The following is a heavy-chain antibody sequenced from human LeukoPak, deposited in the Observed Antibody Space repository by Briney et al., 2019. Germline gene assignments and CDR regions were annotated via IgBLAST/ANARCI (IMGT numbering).Heavy chain of an antibody. CDR1: GYTFTSNY. CDR3: ARDNSVRDEAWWFNP. CDR2: ISPSGGST. D-gene: IGHD5-24*01. V-gene: IGHV1-46*01. J-gene: IGHJ5*02. Sequence: AAVQVSCKAFGYTFTSNYMHWVRQAPGQGPEGMGVISPSGGSTTYAQKFQGRVTLTRDMSTSTDYLELSRLRSEDTAVYYCARDNSVRDEAWWFNPWGQGTLVTVSS.